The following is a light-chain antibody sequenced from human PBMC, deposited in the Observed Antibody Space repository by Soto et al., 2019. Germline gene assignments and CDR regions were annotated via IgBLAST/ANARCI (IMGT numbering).Light chain of an antibody. Sequence: QSVLTQPASVSGSPGQPITISCTGTSSDVGAYDFVSWYQQHPDKAPKLMIYEVRNRPSGVSNRFSGSKSVNTATLTISGLQAEDEADYYCSSYTTSSTRVFGTGTKVTVL. CDR2: EVR. CDR3: SSYTTSSTRV. J-gene: IGLJ1*01. CDR1: SSDVGAYDF. V-gene: IGLV2-14*03.